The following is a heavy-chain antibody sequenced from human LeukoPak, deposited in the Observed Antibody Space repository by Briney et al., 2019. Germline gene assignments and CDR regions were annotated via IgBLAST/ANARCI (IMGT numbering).Heavy chain of an antibody. CDR1: GGSISSSSYY. V-gene: IGHV4-39*01. Sequence: SETLSLTCTVSGGSISSSSYYWGWIRQPPGKGPEWIGSIYYSGSTYYNPSLKSRVTISVDTSKNQFSLKLSSVTAADTAVYYCARDYYGSGSYYAPFDPWGQGTLVTVSS. D-gene: IGHD3-10*01. CDR2: IYYSGST. CDR3: ARDYYGSGSYYAPFDP. J-gene: IGHJ5*02.